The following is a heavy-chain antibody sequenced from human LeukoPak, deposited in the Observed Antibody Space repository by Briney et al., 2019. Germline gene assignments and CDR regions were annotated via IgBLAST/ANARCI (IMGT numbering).Heavy chain of an antibody. Sequence: SETLSLTCTVSGVSINSNQWSWIRQPPGKGLEWIGYIYYTGSIKYNASPKSRVTFSVDTSKNQFSLRLNTVTAADTAIYYCARSLRFLEWLFRHDDAFHIWGQGTMVTVSS. CDR1: GVSINSNQ. CDR2: IYYTGSI. V-gene: IGHV4-59*08. CDR3: ARSLRFLEWLFRHDDAFHI. J-gene: IGHJ3*02. D-gene: IGHD3-3*01.